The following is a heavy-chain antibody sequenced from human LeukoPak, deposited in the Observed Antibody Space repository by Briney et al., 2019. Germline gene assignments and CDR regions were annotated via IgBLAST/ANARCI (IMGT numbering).Heavy chain of an antibody. J-gene: IGHJ3*02. CDR3: ASPKYYYDSSGGGAFDI. Sequence: ASVKVSCTVSGYTLTELSMHWVRQAPGKGLEWMGDFDPEDGETIYAQKFQGRVTITEDTSTDTAYMELSSLRSEDTAVYYCASPKYYYDSSGGGAFDIWGQGTMVTVSS. V-gene: IGHV1-24*01. D-gene: IGHD3-22*01. CDR2: FDPEDGET. CDR1: GYTLTELS.